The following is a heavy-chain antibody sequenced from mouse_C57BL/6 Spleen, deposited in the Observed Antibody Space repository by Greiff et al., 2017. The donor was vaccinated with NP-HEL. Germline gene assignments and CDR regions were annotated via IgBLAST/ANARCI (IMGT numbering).Heavy chain of an antibody. Sequence: DVKLQESGPELVKPGASVKMSCKASGYTFTDYNMHWVKQSHGKSLEWIGYINPNNGGTSYNQKFKGKATLTVNKSSSTAYMELRSLTSEDSAVYYCARWGTYGYDEGFAYWGQGTLVTVSA. V-gene: IGHV1-22*01. CDR3: ARWGTYGYDEGFAY. CDR1: GYTFTDYN. CDR2: INPNNGGT. J-gene: IGHJ3*01. D-gene: IGHD2-2*01.